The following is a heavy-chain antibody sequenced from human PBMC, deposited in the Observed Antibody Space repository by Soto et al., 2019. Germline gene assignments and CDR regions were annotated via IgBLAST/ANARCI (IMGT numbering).Heavy chain of an antibody. J-gene: IGHJ4*02. V-gene: IGHV3-72*01. CDR2: SRDKAQGYST. Sequence: GSLRLSCAGSGFTLSDHYIDWVRQAPGKGLEWVGRSRDKAQGYSTAYAASVKGRFTTSSDESKNTLYLQMNSLRAEDTAVYYCAKTRDGYNFSFDYWGQGTLVTSPQ. CDR1: GFTLSDHY. CDR3: AKTRDGYNFSFDY. D-gene: IGHD5-12*01.